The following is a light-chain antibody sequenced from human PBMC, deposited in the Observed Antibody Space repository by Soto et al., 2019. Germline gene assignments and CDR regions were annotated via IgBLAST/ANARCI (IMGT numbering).Light chain of an antibody. Sequence: IPMTQSPSTLSGSVGDRVTITCRASQTISSWLGWYQQKQGKAPKLLIYKASTLKSGVPSRFSGSGSGTELTITISSLQPDDCETYYCQHYKSYPEAFGQGTKVDI. CDR3: QHYKSYPEA. V-gene: IGKV1-5*03. CDR1: QTISSW. CDR2: KAS. J-gene: IGKJ1*01.